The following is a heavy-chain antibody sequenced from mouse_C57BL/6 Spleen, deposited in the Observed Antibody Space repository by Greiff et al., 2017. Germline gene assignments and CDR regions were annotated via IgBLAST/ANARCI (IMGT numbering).Heavy chain of an antibody. CDR1: GFSLTSYA. Sequence: VQVVESGPGLVAPSQSLSITCTVSGFSLTSYAISWVRQPPGKGLEWLGVIWTGGGTNYNSALKSRLSISKDNSKSQVFLKMNSLQTDDTARYYCARPFYYYGSSYEGYYAMDYWGQGTSVTVSS. CDR3: ARPFYYYGSSYEGYYAMDY. V-gene: IGHV2-9-1*01. J-gene: IGHJ4*01. CDR2: IWTGGGT. D-gene: IGHD1-1*01.